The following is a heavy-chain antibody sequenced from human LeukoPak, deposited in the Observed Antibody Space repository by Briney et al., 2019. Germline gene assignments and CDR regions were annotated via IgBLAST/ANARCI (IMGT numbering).Heavy chain of an antibody. D-gene: IGHD6-13*01. CDR2: IIPILGIA. CDR1: GGTFSSYA. J-gene: IGHJ5*02. V-gene: IGHV1-69*04. Sequence: SVKVSCKASGGTFSSYAISWVRQAPGQGLEWMGRIIPILGIANYAQKFQGRVTMTEDTSTDTAYMELSGLRSEDTAVYYCATEIGYSSSFLFDPWGQGTLVTVSS. CDR3: ATEIGYSSSFLFDP.